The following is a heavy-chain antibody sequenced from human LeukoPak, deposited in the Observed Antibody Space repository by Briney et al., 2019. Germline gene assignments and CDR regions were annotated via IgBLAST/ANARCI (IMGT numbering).Heavy chain of an antibody. D-gene: IGHD5-18*01. J-gene: IGHJ5*02. V-gene: IGHV4-38-2*02. CDR2: IYHSGST. Sequence: SETLSLTCTVSGYSISSGYYWGWIRQPPGKGLEWIGSIYHSGSTYYNPSLKSRVTISVDTSKNQFSLKLSSVTAADTAVYYCARKYSYGEGRFDPWGQGTLVTVSS. CDR3: ARKYSYGEGRFDP. CDR1: GYSISSGYY.